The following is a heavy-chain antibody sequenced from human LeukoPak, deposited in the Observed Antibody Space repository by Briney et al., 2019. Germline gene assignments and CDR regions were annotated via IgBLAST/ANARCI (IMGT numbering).Heavy chain of an antibody. D-gene: IGHD1-26*01. V-gene: IGHV3-48*03. CDR1: GFTFSNYE. J-gene: IGHJ4*02. Sequence: GGSLRLSCAASGFTFSNYEMNWVRQAPGKGLEWVSYISSYGGTIYYADSVKGRFTISRDNAKNSLYPQMNSLRAEDTALYYCARDAGGTYYGDYWGQGTLVTVSS. CDR2: ISSYGGTI. CDR3: ARDAGGTYYGDY.